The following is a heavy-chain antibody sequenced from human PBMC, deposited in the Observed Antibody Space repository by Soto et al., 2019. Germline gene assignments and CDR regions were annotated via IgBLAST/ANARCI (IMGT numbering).Heavy chain of an antibody. V-gene: IGHV3-23*01. Sequence: EVQLLESGGGLVQPGGSLRLSCAASGFTFSNYAMNWVRQAPGKGLEWVSTISSSSGSTYYADSMKGRVTISRDHSKNFLYLQMNSLRGDDTAVYYCAKVGSERYSGQHSDYWGQGTLVTISS. CDR2: ISSSSGST. J-gene: IGHJ4*02. D-gene: IGHD5-12*01. CDR1: GFTFSNYA. CDR3: AKVGSERYSGQHSDY.